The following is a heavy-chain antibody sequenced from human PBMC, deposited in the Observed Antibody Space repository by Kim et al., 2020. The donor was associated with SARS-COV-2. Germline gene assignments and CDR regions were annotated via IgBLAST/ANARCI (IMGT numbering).Heavy chain of an antibody. J-gene: IGHJ6*02. Sequence: SETLSLTCTVSGGSISSSSYYWGWIRQPPGKGLEWIGSIYYSGSTYYNPSLKSRVTISVDTSKNQFSLKLSSVTAADTAVYYCAREQLLWFGELYYYGMDVWGQGTTVTVSS. V-gene: IGHV4-39*07. CDR3: AREQLLWFGELYYYGMDV. CDR1: GGSISSSSYY. D-gene: IGHD3-10*01. CDR2: IYYSGST.